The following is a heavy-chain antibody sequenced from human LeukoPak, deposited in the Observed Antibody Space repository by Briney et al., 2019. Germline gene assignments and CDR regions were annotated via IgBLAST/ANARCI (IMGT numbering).Heavy chain of an antibody. CDR1: GYPFSNYD. CDR2: MNPKSGNT. J-gene: IGHJ5*02. V-gene: IGHV1-8*01. CDR3: TKASLAFGTKYFDP. Sequence: GASVTVSCKASGYPFSNYDINWVRQAPGQGLEWMGWMNPKSGNTGYGQKFQGRVTMTRVTSITTAYMELRSLRPDDTAVYYCTKASLAFGTKYFDPWGQGTLVTVSS. D-gene: IGHD3-10*01.